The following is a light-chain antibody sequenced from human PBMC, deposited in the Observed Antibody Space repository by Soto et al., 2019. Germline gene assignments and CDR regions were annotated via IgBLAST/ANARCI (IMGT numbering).Light chain of an antibody. J-gene: IGKJ5*01. V-gene: IGKV1-39*01. Sequence: DIHMTQSPSSLSASVGDGVTITCRASQTIHTFLNSYPHKPGEAPKLLISAASSLRSGVPSRFRGDGSGTSFTLAISNLQPEDSASYYCQQSYSSPITLGQGTRLEIK. CDR3: QQSYSSPIT. CDR1: QTIHTF. CDR2: AAS.